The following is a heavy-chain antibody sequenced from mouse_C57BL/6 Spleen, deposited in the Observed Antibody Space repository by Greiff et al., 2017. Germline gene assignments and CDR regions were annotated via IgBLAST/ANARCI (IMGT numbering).Heavy chain of an antibody. Sequence: VQRVESGAELVRPGASVTLSCKASGYTFTDYEMHWVKQTPVHGLEWIGAIDPETGGTAYNQKFKGKAILTADKSSSTAYMELRSLTSEDSAVYYCTRSNDGAWFAYWGQGTLVTVSA. J-gene: IGHJ3*01. CDR2: IDPETGGT. CDR3: TRSNDGAWFAY. D-gene: IGHD2-3*01. V-gene: IGHV1-15*01. CDR1: GYTFTDYE.